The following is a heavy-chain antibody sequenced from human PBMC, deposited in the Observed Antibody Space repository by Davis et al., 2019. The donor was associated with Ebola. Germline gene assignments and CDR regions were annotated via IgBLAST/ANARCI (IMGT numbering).Heavy chain of an antibody. CDR1: GFTFSSYS. CDR2: FGGLDGGP. CDR3: AKGMEYSGNDPPDY. J-gene: IGHJ4*02. D-gene: IGHD5-12*01. Sequence: GESLKISCAASGFTFSSYSMNWVRQAPGKGLEWVSTFGGLDGGPNYGDSVRGRFTISRDNSKNTLFLQMNSLRAEDTAVYYCAKGMEYSGNDPPDYWGQGTLVSVSS. V-gene: IGHV3-23*01.